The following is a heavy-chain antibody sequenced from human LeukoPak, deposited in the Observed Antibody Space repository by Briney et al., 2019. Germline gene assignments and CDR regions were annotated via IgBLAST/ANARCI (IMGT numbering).Heavy chain of an antibody. Sequence: GASVKVSCKASGYTFTSYGISWVRQAPGQGLEWMGWISAYNRNTNYAQKLQGRVTMTTDTPTSTAYMELRSLRSDDTAVYYCARDKYYYGSGTYMVPLNYWGQGTLVTVSS. CDR1: GYTFTSYG. V-gene: IGHV1-18*01. J-gene: IGHJ4*02. D-gene: IGHD3-10*01. CDR3: ARDKYYYGSGTYMVPLNY. CDR2: ISAYNRNT.